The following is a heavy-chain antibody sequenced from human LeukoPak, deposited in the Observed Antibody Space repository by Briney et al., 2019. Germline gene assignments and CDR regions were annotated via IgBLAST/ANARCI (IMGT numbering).Heavy chain of an antibody. CDR1: GISLSTYG. D-gene: IGHD4-17*01. J-gene: IGHJ4*02. Sequence: GGSLRLSCVASGISLSTYGMSWVRQVPGKGLDWVSSISDSGDYKHYADSVRGRFTISRDISKNTLFLQMSSLRADDTAVYYCVRRSVTTFDYWGQGTLVTVSS. CDR2: ISDSGDYK. V-gene: IGHV3-23*01. CDR3: VRRSVTTFDY.